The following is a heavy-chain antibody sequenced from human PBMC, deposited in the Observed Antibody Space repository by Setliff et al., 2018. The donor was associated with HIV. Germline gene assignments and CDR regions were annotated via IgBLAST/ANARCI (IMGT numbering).Heavy chain of an antibody. CDR1: GYSSTSYG. J-gene: IGHJ4*02. CDR3: AGGFGDLWGYYFDY. Sequence: GASVKVSCKASGYSSTSYGIAWVRQAPGQGLEWMGWISVYNGDTKYAQKLQDRVTMTRDTSVTTAYMDLSGLTSDDTAVYYCAGGFGDLWGYYFDYWGQGTLVTVSS. V-gene: IGHV1-18*01. CDR2: ISVYNGDT. D-gene: IGHD3-10*01.